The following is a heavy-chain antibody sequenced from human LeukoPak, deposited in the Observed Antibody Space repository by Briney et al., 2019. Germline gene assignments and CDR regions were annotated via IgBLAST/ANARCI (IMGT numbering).Heavy chain of an antibody. CDR1: GFTFSSYG. V-gene: IGHV3-30*02. Sequence: PGGSLRLSCAASGFTFSSYGMHWVRQAPGKGLEWVAFIRYDGSNIYYVDSVKGRFTIFRDNSKNTLYLQMNSLRAEDTAVYYCAKGGLWSDYYYYYMDVWGKGTTVTVSS. D-gene: IGHD5-18*01. J-gene: IGHJ6*03. CDR2: IRYDGSNI. CDR3: AKGGLWSDYYYYYMDV.